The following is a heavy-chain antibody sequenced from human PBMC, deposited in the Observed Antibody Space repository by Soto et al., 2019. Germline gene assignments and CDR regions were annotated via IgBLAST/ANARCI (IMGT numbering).Heavy chain of an antibody. CDR3: PKQYSGGLWYAFEV. Sequence: GGSLRLSCAASGFTFSSYGMHWVRQAPGKGLEWVAVISYDGSNKYYADSVKGRFTISRDNSKNTLYLQMNSLRAEDTVVYYCPKQYSGGLWYAFEVWGQGTVVTVSS. V-gene: IGHV3-30*18. CDR1: GFTFSSYG. D-gene: IGHD2-21*01. J-gene: IGHJ3*01. CDR2: ISYDGSNK.